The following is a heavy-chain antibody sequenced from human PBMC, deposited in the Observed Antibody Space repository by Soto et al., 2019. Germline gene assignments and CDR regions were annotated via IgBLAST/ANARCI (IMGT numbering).Heavy chain of an antibody. CDR3: AREETAWPLAYGLDV. Sequence: GGSLRLSCEASGFSFSTYSMHWVRQAPGKGLEWVSSIGRRSGIYYADSVKGRFTISRDNAKNSVSLQMDSLRDEDTAVYYCAREETAWPLAYGLDVWGQGTTVPVSS. CDR2: IGRRSGI. D-gene: IGHD2-21*02. V-gene: IGHV3-21*01. J-gene: IGHJ6*02. CDR1: GFSFSTYS.